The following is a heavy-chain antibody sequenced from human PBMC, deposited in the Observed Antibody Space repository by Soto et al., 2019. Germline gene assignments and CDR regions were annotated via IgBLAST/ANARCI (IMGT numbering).Heavy chain of an antibody. J-gene: IGHJ6*02. Sequence: PSETLSLTCTVSGGSISSYHWSWIRQTPGKGLEWIGYVHYSWGSNYNPSLKSRVAISLDTSKSQFSLKLTSVTATDTAVYYCARDQSFDRSYYYGIDVWGQGTTVTVSS. CDR3: ARDQSFDRSYYYGIDV. V-gene: IGHV4-59*12. CDR1: GGSISSYH. CDR2: VHYSWGS. D-gene: IGHD3-10*01.